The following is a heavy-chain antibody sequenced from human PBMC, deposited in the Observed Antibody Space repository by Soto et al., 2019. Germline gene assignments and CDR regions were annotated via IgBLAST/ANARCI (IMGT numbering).Heavy chain of an antibody. Sequence: PXGSLKLYCAASGVTFSDAWMTWLRQTPGRGLEWVGRIKNKRSDEATDYAAAVKGRFIISRDDSKNTLYLQMHSLTTEDTAVYYCSTDGLNYGSFDYWGQGSLVTVSS. D-gene: IGHD1-7*01. CDR3: STDGLNYGSFDY. CDR2: IKNKRSDEAT. CDR1: GVTFSDAW. J-gene: IGHJ4*02. V-gene: IGHV3-15*01.